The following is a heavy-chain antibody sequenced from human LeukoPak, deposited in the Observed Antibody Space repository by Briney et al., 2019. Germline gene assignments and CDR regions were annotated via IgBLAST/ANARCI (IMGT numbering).Heavy chain of an antibody. CDR3: TREGLSIAATPDAFDI. CDR2: IRSKAYGGTT. V-gene: IGHV3-49*04. Sequence: GGSLRLSCTASGFTFGDYAMSWVRQAPGKGLAWVGFIRSKAYGGTTEYAASVKGRFTISRDDSKSIAYLQMNSLKTEDTAVYYCTREGLSIAATPDAFDIWGQGTMDTVSS. CDR1: GFTFGDYA. J-gene: IGHJ3*02. D-gene: IGHD2-15*01.